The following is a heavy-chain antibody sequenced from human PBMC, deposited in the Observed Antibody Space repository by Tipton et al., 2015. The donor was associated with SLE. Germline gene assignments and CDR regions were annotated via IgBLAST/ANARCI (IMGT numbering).Heavy chain of an antibody. J-gene: IGHJ4*02. Sequence: QLVQSGAEVKKPGASVKVSCKASGYTFTRYGTSWVRQAPGQGPEWMGRISAYNGNTNYAQKLQGRVTMTTDTSTRTAYMELGSLTFDDTAGYYWAGDPAYGELWGSYRSPIDYWGQGTLVIVSS. CDR2: ISAYNGNT. CDR1: GYTFTRYG. V-gene: IGHV1-18*01. CDR3: AGDPAYGELWGSYRSPIDY. D-gene: IGHD3-16*02.